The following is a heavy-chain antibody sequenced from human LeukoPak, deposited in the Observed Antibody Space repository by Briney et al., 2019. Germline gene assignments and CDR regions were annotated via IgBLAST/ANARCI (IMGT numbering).Heavy chain of an antibody. CDR1: GYTFTGYY. D-gene: IGHD3-3*01. CDR3: ARFSVTIFGVVIIGY. CDR2: INPNSGGT. J-gene: IGHJ4*02. V-gene: IGHV1-2*06. Sequence: ASVKVSCKASGYTFTGYYMHWVRQAPGQGLEWMGRINPNSGGTNYAQKFQGRVTMTRDTSISTAYMEPSRLRSDDTAVYYCARFSVTIFGVVIIGYWGQGTLVTVSS.